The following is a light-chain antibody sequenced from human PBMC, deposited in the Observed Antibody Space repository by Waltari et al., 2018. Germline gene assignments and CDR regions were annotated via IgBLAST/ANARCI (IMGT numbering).Light chain of an antibody. V-gene: IGLV3-1*01. CDR1: ILGNKY. Sequence: SFELTQPPSVSMSPGQTASITCSGDILGNKYASWYQHKPGQSPLLVIYQDTKRPSGIPERFSGSKSGNAATLTISGTQAMYEADYYCQALGTGAWVFGGGTKLTVL. CDR3: QALGTGAWV. CDR2: QDT. J-gene: IGLJ3*02.